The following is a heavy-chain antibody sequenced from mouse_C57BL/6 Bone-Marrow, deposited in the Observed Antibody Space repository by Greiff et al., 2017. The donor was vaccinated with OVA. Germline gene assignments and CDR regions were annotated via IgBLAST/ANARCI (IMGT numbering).Heavy chain of an antibody. CDR3: AKTDYYSNYDYAMDY. J-gene: IGHJ4*01. D-gene: IGHD2-5*01. Sequence: QVQLQQSGPGLVQPSQSLSITCTVSGFSLTSYGVHWVRQSPGKGLEWLGVIWRGGSTDYNAAFMSRLSITKDNSKSQVFFKMNSLQADDTAIYYCAKTDYYSNYDYAMDYWGQGTSVTVSS. CDR1: GFSLTSYG. V-gene: IGHV2-5*01. CDR2: IWRGGST.